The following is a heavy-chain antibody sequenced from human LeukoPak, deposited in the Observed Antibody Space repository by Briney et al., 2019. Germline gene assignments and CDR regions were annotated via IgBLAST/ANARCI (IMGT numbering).Heavy chain of an antibody. J-gene: IGHJ4*02. D-gene: IGHD6-19*01. Sequence: GESLKISCRGSGYSFTSYWIGWVHQMPGKGLEWMGIIYPGDSDTRYSPSFQGQVTISADKSISIAYLQWSSLKASDTAMYYCARPVDRGWYSLTDWGQGTLVTVSS. CDR1: GYSFTSYW. V-gene: IGHV5-51*07. CDR3: ARPVDRGWYSLTD. CDR2: IYPGDSDT.